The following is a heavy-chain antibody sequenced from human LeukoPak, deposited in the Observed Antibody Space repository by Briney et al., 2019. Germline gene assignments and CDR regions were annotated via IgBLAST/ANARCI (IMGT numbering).Heavy chain of an antibody. CDR1: GYTFTSYY. CDR2: INPSGGST. Sequence: GASVKVSCKASGYTFTSYYMHWVRQAPGQGLEWMEIINPSGGSTSYAQKFQGRVTMTRDMSTSTVYMELSSLRSEDTAVYYCASGGYYYYYMDVWGKGTTVTVSS. V-gene: IGHV1-46*01. CDR3: ASGGYYYYYMDV. D-gene: IGHD4-23*01. J-gene: IGHJ6*03.